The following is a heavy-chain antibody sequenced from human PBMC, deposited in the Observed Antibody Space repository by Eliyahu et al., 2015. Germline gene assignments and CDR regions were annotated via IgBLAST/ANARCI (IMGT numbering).Heavy chain of an antibody. J-gene: IGHJ4*02. CDR2: INHSGST. V-gene: IGHV4-34*01. D-gene: IGHD2-21*01. Sequence: QVQLQQWGAGLLKPSETLSLTCAVYGGSFXGYYWXWIRQPPGKGLEWIGEINHSGSTNYNPSLKSRVTISVDTSKNQFSLKLSSVTAADTAVYYCARGGVVVIAISRPIYYYFDYWGQGTLVTVSS. CDR1: GGSFXGYY. CDR3: ARGGVVVIAISRPIYYYFDY.